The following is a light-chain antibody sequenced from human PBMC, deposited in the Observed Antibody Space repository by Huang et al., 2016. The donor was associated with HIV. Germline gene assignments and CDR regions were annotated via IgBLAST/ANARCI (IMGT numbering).Light chain of an antibody. V-gene: IGKV1-33*01. Sequence: DIQMTQSPSSLSASVGDRVTITCQASQDISNYLNWYQQKPGKAPTLLIYDASNLKTGVPSRFSGSGSVTDFTFTINSLQPEYIATYYCQQYGNLPPWTFGQGTKVEIK. CDR2: DAS. J-gene: IGKJ1*01. CDR3: QQYGNLPPWT. CDR1: QDISNY.